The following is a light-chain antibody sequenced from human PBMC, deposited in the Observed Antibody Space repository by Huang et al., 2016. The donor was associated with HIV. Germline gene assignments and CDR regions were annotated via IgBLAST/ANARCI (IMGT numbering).Light chain of an antibody. V-gene: IGKV3-15*01. CDR2: SAS. CDR1: QTIGNK. J-gene: IGKJ4*01. Sequence: EVVMTQSPATLSLSLGERATLSCRASQTIGNKLAWYQQKPGQAPRLLIYSASTRAAGVPARFGGSGSVTEFTLTIAGLQSEDFAIYYCQQYNNWPLTFGGGTKVEIK. CDR3: QQYNNWPLT.